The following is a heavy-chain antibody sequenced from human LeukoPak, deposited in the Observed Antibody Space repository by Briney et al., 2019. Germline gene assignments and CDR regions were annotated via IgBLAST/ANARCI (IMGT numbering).Heavy chain of an antibody. CDR2: ISGSGAST. Sequence: GGSLRLSCLTSGFTFSTNAMSWVRQAPGKGLEWIPGISGSGASTDYADSVTGRFTISRDNSRNTLYLQMNSLRGDDTAVYYCAKDVGKWESLHFFDYWGQGTLVTVSS. CDR1: GFTFSTNA. V-gene: IGHV3-23*01. J-gene: IGHJ4*02. CDR3: AKDVGKWESLHFFDY. D-gene: IGHD1-26*01.